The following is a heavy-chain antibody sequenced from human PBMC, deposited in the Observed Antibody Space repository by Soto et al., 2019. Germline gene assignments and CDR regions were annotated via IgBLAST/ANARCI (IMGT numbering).Heavy chain of an antibody. CDR3: TTYTDYGMDV. CDR1: GFIVSSKY. CDR2: IYTGGST. V-gene: IGHV3-53*01. J-gene: IGHJ6*02. D-gene: IGHD3-16*01. Sequence: GGSLRLSCAVSGFIVSSKYMTWVRQAPGKGLEWVSVIYTGGSTHYADSARGRFTISRDSSKNTLYLQMNSLRAEDAAVYYCTTYTDYGMDVWGQGTTVTVSS.